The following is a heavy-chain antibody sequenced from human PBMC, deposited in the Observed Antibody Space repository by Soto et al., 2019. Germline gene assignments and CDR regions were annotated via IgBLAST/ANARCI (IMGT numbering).Heavy chain of an antibody. CDR1: GGSINSCDYY. J-gene: IGHJ5*02. CDR3: ARDRRWLPRGPNNWLDL. CDR2: IYYDGNS. Sequence: PSETLSLTCTVSGGSINSCDYYWTWVRQPPGKGLEWIGYIYYDGNSQHNPSLKSRVTMSIDTSKNQFSLNLSSVTAADTAVYYCARDRRWLPRGPNNWLDLWGQGTQVTVSS. V-gene: IGHV4-30-4*01. D-gene: IGHD5-12*01.